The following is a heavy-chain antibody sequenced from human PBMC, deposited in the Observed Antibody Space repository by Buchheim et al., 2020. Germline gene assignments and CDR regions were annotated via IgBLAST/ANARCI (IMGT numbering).Heavy chain of an antibody. CDR1: GFTFSSYW. V-gene: IGHV3-7*01. Sequence: EVQLVESGGGLVQPGGSLRLSCAASGFTFSSYWMTWVRQAPGKGLEWVASIKADGSGAYYVDSVKGRFTISRDTSMNTLFLQMSSLRAEDTAVYYCARGTGDDDGMDFWGQGTT. CDR2: IKADGSGA. D-gene: IGHD1-1*01. J-gene: IGHJ6*02. CDR3: ARGTGDDDGMDF.